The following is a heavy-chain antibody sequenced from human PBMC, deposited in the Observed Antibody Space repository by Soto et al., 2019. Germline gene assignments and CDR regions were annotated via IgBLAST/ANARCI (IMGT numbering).Heavy chain of an antibody. CDR3: ARVEGGSDYYYGMDV. V-gene: IGHV1-2*04. J-gene: IGHJ6*02. D-gene: IGHD3-10*01. CDR1: GYTFTGYY. Sequence: QVQLVQSGAEVKKPGASMKVSCKASGYTFTGYYMHWVRQAPGQGLEWMGWINPNSGDTNYAQKFQGWVTMTRDTYISTAYMELSRLKSDDTAVYYCARVEGGSDYYYGMDVWGQGTTVTVSS. CDR2: INPNSGDT.